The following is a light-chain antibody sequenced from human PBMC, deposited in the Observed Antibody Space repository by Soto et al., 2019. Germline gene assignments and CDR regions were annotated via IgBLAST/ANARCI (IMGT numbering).Light chain of an antibody. J-gene: IGLJ2*01. CDR3: QTWGTGIVV. Sequence: QLVLTQSPSASASLGASVKLTCTLSSGHSVYAIAWHQQQPEKGPRFLMKLNSDGSHHKGDGIPDRFSGSSSGAERYLTISSLQSEDEADYYCQTWGTGIVVFGGGTQLTVL. CDR1: SGHSVYA. CDR2: LNSDGSH. V-gene: IGLV4-69*01.